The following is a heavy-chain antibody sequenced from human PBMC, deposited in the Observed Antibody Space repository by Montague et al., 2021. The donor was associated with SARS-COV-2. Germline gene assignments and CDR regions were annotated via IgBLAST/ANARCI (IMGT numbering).Heavy chain of an antibody. CDR1: GGSVSSSPYY. Sequence: SETLSLTCTVSGGSVSSSPYYWGWIRQPPGRGLEWVGSISYSGRTYFSPSLKSRLTIPVDSSENQFSLRLSSVTAADTAGYYCASSYYYGSGTYVYNYYMDVWGKGTTVTVPS. V-gene: IGHV4-39*01. D-gene: IGHD3-10*01. CDR3: ASSYYYGSGTYVYNYYMDV. J-gene: IGHJ6*03. CDR2: ISYSGRT.